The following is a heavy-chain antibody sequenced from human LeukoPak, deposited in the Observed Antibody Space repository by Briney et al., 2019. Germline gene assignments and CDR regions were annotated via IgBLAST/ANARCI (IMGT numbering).Heavy chain of an antibody. V-gene: IGHV3-48*01. CDR2: ISRDSGII. CDR3: ARARDYGDYVNWFDP. J-gene: IGHJ5*02. Sequence: GGSLRLSCAASGFTFSSYALNWVRQAPGKGLEWVSHISRDSGIIDYADSVKGRFTISRDNAKNSLYLQMSSLRAEDTAVYYCARARDYGDYVNWFDPWGQGTLVTVSS. CDR1: GFTFSSYA. D-gene: IGHD4-17*01.